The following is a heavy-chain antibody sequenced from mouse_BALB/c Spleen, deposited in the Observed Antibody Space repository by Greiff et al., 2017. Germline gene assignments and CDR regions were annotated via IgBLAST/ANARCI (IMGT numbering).Heavy chain of an antibody. CDR3: ARAYYGNLDY. D-gene: IGHD2-10*01. CDR1: GYSITSDYA. V-gene: IGHV3-2*02. Sequence: VQLKESGPGLVKPSQSLSLTCTVTGYSITSDYAWNWIRQFPGNKLEWMGYISYSGSTSYNPSLKSRISITRDTSKNQFFLQLNSVTTEDTATYYCARAYYGNLDYWGQGTTLTVSS. CDR2: ISYSGST. J-gene: IGHJ2*01.